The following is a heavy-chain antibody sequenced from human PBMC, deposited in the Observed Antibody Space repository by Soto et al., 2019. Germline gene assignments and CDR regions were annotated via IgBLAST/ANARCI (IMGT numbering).Heavy chain of an antibody. V-gene: IGHV4-31*03. CDR1: GGSISSGGYY. J-gene: IGHJ4*02. Sequence: TSETLSLTCTVSGGSISSGGYYWSWIRQHPGKGLEWIGYIYYSGSTYYNPSLKSRVTISVDTSKNQFSLKLSSVTAADTAVYYCARSRYFDWLLIGYFDYWGQGTLVTVSS. CDR2: IYYSGST. D-gene: IGHD3-9*01. CDR3: ARSRYFDWLLIGYFDY.